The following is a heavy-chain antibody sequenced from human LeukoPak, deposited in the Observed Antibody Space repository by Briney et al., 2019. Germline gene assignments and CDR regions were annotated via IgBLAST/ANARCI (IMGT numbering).Heavy chain of an antibody. J-gene: IGHJ4*02. V-gene: IGHV3-53*01. CDR2: IYPDGST. CDR3: ARTNPVYGDYDY. Sequence: PGGSLRLSCAVSGLTVTDNYMSWVRQAPGKGLEWVSVIYPDGSTYHADSVKGRFTISRDNSKNTLFLQTNTLRADDTAVYHCARTNPVYGDYDYWGQGTLVTVSS. D-gene: IGHD4-17*01. CDR1: GLTVTDNY.